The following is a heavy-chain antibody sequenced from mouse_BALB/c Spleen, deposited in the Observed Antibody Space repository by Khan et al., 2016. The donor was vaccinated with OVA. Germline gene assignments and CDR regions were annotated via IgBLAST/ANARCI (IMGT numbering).Heavy chain of an antibody. CDR3: ARDRIDY. Sequence: QVQLQQPGTELAKPGASVKMSYKASGYTFTTYWMHWVKQRPGQGLEWIGYINPTSGYTDYNEKFKDKATLSADKSSSTAYMQLSSLTSEDSAVYYCARDRIDYWGQGTTLTVSS. CDR2: INPTSGYT. V-gene: IGHV1-7*01. CDR1: GYTFTTYW. J-gene: IGHJ2*01.